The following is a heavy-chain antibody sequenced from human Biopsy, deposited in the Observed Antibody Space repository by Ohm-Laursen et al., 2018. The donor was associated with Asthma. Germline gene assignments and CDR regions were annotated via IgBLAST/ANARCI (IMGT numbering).Heavy chain of an antibody. CDR3: ARDLSGYCTSSACYGFDS. CDR2: INYSGST. CDR1: GGSLSSGPYY. V-gene: IGHV4-31*02. Sequence: SQTLSLTWTVSGGSLSSGPYYWSWVRQHPGKGLEWIGYINYSGSTFYSPSLESRVTVSVDTSKNQFSLKLSSVTAADTAVYYCARDLSGYCTSSACYGFDSWGQGTLVTVSS. D-gene: IGHD2-8*01. J-gene: IGHJ5*01.